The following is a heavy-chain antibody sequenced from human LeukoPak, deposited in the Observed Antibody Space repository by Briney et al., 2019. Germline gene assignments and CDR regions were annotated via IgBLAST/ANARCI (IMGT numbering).Heavy chain of an antibody. D-gene: IGHD5-18*01. V-gene: IGHV3-66*02. CDR2: TYTGGGT. CDR1: GFTVSSNY. J-gene: IGHJ6*03. Sequence: GGPLRLSCAASGFTVSSNYMTWVRQAPGKGLEWVSLTYTGGGTYYSDSVEGRFTTSRDNSKNTLFLQVNALRPEDTAVYYCARDRSYDTYYFYMDVWGKGTTVTVSS. CDR3: ARDRSYDTYYFYMDV.